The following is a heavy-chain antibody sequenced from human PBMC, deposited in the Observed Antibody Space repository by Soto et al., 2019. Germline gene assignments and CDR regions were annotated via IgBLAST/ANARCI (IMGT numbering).Heavy chain of an antibody. CDR2: IYYSGST. CDR3: ARTRRFLEWPNFDY. J-gene: IGHJ4*02. CDR1: GGSISSYY. Sequence: SETLSLTCTVSGGSISSYYWSWIRQPPGKGLEWIGYIYYSGSTNYNPSLKSRVTISVDTSKNQFSLKLSSVTAADTAVYYCARTRRFLEWPNFDYWGQGTLVTVSS. V-gene: IGHV4-59*01. D-gene: IGHD3-3*01.